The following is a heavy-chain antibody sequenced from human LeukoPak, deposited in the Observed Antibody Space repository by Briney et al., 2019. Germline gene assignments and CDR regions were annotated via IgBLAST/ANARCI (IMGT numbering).Heavy chain of an antibody. CDR3: ARARFTMVRGALYFDY. D-gene: IGHD3-10*01. J-gene: IGHJ4*02. Sequence: GGSLRLSCAASGFTFSSYSMNWVRQAPGKGLEWVSSISSSSSYIYYADSVKGRFTISRDNAKNSLYLQMNSLRAEDTAVYYCARARFTMVRGALYFDYWGQGTLVTVSS. CDR1: GFTFSSYS. V-gene: IGHV3-21*01. CDR2: ISSSSSYI.